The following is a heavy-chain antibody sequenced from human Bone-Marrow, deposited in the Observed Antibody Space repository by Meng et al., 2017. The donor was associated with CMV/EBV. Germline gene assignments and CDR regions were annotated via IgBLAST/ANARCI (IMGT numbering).Heavy chain of an antibody. J-gene: IGHJ4*02. CDR3: ARVWGRGLLSGSYPDY. Sequence: GESLKISCAASGFFFSSYWMSWVRQAPGKGLEWVANINQDGSEEYYVDSVKGRFTISRDNAKNSLYLQMNSLRAEDTAVYYCARVWGRGLLSGSYPDYWGQGTLVTVSS. D-gene: IGHD1-26*01. CDR1: GFFFSSYW. CDR2: INQDGSEE. V-gene: IGHV3-7*01.